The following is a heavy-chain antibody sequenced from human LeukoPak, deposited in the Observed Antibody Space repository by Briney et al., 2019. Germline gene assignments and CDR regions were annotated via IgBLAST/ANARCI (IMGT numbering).Heavy chain of an antibody. Sequence: SETLSLTCTVSGGSISSYYWSWIRQPPGKGLEWIGYIYYSGSTNYNPSLKSRVTISVDTSKNQFSLKLSSVTAADTAVYYCARERTDAFDIWGQGTMVTVSS. J-gene: IGHJ3*02. CDR3: ARERTDAFDI. V-gene: IGHV4-59*01. D-gene: IGHD1-1*01. CDR1: GGSISSYY. CDR2: IYYSGST.